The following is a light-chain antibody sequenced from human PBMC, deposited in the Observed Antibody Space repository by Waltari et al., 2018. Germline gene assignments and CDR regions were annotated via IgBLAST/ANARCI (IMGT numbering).Light chain of an antibody. CDR1: SSDVGGSNY. CDR3: GSFTSSHTYV. CDR2: EVN. J-gene: IGLJ1*01. Sequence: QSALTQPASVSGSPGQSITISCTGTSSDVGGSNYVSWYQQHPGKVPKVMIYEVNNRPSGVASRFSGSKSGNTASLAISGVQSEDEAHYYCGSFTSSHTYVFGSGTKVTVL. V-gene: IGLV2-14*01.